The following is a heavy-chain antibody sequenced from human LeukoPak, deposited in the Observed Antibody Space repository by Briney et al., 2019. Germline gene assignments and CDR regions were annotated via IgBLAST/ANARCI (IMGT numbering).Heavy chain of an antibody. CDR1: GGSISSSSYY. D-gene: IGHD4-17*01. J-gene: IGHJ6*03. CDR3: ARVTKYDNSRNNYYMDV. Sequence: SETLSLTCTVSGGSISSSSYYWGWIRQPPGKGLEWIGSIYYSGTVYYNPSLKSRVSISVDTSKNQFPLKLSSVTAADTAVYFCARVTKYDNSRNNYYMDVWGKGTTVTVSS. V-gene: IGHV4-39*06. CDR2: IYYSGTV.